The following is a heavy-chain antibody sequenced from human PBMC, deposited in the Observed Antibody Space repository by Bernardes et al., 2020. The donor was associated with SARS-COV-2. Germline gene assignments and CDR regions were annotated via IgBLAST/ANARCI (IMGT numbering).Heavy chain of an antibody. J-gene: IGHJ4*02. V-gene: IGHV3-64*01. CDR3: ARGFGDFEEPAFDL. D-gene: IGHD1-1*01. CDR2: ISANGRST. CDR1: GFTFRSYG. Sequence: GGSLRLSCVASGFTFRSYGLHWVRQAPGKGLEYVSAISANGRSTYSAKSVKDRFTISRDNSKNTLYLQMGSLRVEDTAVYYCARGFGDFEEPAFDLWGQGTLVTV.